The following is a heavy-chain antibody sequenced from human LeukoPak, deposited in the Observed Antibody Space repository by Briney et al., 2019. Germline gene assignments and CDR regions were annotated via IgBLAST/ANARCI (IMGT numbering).Heavy chain of an antibody. Sequence: SETLSLTCTVSGGSISSYYWSWLRQPPGKGLDWIGHIYYSGSTNYNPSLKSRVTIAVDTSKNQFSLKLSSVTAADTAVYYCTRNYDSSGYTTFGYWGRGTLVTVSS. CDR3: TRNYDSSGYTTFGY. CDR1: GGSISSYY. J-gene: IGHJ4*02. D-gene: IGHD3-22*01. CDR2: IYYSGST. V-gene: IGHV4-59*01.